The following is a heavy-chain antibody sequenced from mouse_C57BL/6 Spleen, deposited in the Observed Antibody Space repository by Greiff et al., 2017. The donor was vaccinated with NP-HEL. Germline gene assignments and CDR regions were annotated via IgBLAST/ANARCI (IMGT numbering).Heavy chain of an antibody. J-gene: IGHJ4*01. CDR3: TRGGSSYAMDY. V-gene: IGHV5-9-1*02. CDR2: ISSGGDYI. D-gene: IGHD1-1*01. CDR1: GFTFSSYA. Sequence: DVQLQESGEGLVKPGGSLKLSCAASGFTFSSYAMSWVRQTPEKRLEWVAYISSGGDYIYYADTVKGRFTISRDNARNTLYLQMSSLKSEDTAMYYCTRGGSSYAMDYWGQGTSVTVSS.